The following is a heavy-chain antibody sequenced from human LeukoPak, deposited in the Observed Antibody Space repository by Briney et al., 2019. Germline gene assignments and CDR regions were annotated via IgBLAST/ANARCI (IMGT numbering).Heavy chain of an antibody. CDR2: ISGSGGST. V-gene: IGHV3-23*01. CDR1: GFTFSSYA. CDR3: ANPGIAAAGLYFDY. Sequence: GGSLRLSCAASGFTFSSYAMSWVRHAPGKGLEWVSAISGSGGSTYYADSVKGRFTISRDNSKNTLYLQMNSLRAEDTAVYYCANPGIAAAGLYFDYWGQGTLVTVSS. J-gene: IGHJ4*02. D-gene: IGHD6-13*01.